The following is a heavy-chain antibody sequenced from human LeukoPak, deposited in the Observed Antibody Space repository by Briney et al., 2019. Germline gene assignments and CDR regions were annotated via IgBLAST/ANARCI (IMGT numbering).Heavy chain of an antibody. Sequence: GGSLRLSCEASGFTLSSHWMSWVRQAPGKGLEWAAHINQDESEKSYVDSAKGRFTISRDNGKNSLYLQMSSLRVEDTGVYHCARGHYGLDVWGQGTTVTVSS. CDR1: GFTLSSHW. CDR2: INQDESEK. J-gene: IGHJ6*02. V-gene: IGHV3-7*03. CDR3: ARGHYGLDV.